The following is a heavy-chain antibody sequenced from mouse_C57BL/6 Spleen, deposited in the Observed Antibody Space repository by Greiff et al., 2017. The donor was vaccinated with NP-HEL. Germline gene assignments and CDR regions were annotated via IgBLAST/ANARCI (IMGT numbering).Heavy chain of an antibody. D-gene: IGHD4-1*01. Sequence: QVQLQQSGAELVRPGTSVKMSCKASGYTFTNYWIGWAKQRPGHGLEWIGDIYPGGGYTNYNEKFKGKATLTADKSSSTAYMQFSSLTSEDSAIYYCARGSELGFDYWGQGTTLTVSS. CDR2: IYPGGGYT. CDR1: GYTFTNYW. J-gene: IGHJ2*01. CDR3: ARGSELGFDY. V-gene: IGHV1-63*01.